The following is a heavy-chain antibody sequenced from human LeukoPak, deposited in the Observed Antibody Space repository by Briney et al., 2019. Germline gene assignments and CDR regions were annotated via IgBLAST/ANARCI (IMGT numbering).Heavy chain of an antibody. V-gene: IGHV3-9*01. CDR2: ISWNSGSI. Sequence: PGGSLRLSRAPSGFTFDDYAMHWVRQAPGKGLEWVSGISWNSGSIVYADSVKGRFTISRDNAKNSLYLQMNSLRAEDTALYYCAKDIGIAGDYWGQGTLVTVSS. D-gene: IGHD6-13*01. CDR1: GFTFDDYA. CDR3: AKDIGIAGDY. J-gene: IGHJ4*02.